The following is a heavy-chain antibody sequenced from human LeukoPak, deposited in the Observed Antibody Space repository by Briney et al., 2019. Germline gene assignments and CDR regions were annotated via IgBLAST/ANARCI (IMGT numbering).Heavy chain of an antibody. Sequence: GGSLRLSCAASGFTVSNNYMTWVRLAPGKGLEWVSVIYSGGNTYYADSVKGRFTISRDNAQNILYLQMNSLRAEDTAVYYCAREDTSGTYSIPHLDYWGQGTLVTVSS. V-gene: IGHV3-66*01. J-gene: IGHJ4*02. CDR1: GFTVSNNY. CDR2: IYSGGNT. D-gene: IGHD1-26*01. CDR3: AREDTSGTYSIPHLDY.